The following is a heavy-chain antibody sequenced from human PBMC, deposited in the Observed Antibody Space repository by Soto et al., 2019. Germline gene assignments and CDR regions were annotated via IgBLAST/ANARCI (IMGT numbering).Heavy chain of an antibody. D-gene: IGHD3-9*01. Sequence: GDSVKVSCKANGYTFRNYAMHWVRQAPGQGLEWMGWINGGNGNTKYSQKFQGRVTITRDTSASTAYMELSSLRSEDTAVYYCARDGPIYDILSARYFYGMDVWGQGTTVTVSS. CDR2: INGGNGNT. CDR3: ARDGPIYDILSARYFYGMDV. J-gene: IGHJ6*02. V-gene: IGHV1-3*01. CDR1: GYTFRNYA.